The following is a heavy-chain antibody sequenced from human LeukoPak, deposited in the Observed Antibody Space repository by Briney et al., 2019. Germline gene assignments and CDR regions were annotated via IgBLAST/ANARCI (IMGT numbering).Heavy chain of an antibody. V-gene: IGHV3-74*01. Sequence: GGSLRLSCAASGFTFNNYWMHWVRQAPGKGLVWVSRINSDGGGITYADSVRGRFTISRDNAKNTLYLQMNSLRAEDTAVYYCARDGWDTLTSPFDYWGQGTLVTVSS. CDR3: ARDGWDTLTSPFDY. CDR2: INSDGGGI. D-gene: IGHD4-17*01. J-gene: IGHJ4*02. CDR1: GFTFNNYW.